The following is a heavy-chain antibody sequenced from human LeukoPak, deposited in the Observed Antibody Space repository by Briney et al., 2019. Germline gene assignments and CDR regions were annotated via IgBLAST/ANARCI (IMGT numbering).Heavy chain of an antibody. V-gene: IGHV3-66*01. J-gene: IGHJ4*02. CDR3: ARDLTYGGKRGYYFDY. Sequence: PGGSLRLSCAASRFTVSDKYMSWVRQAPGKGLEWVSVIYSDGSTYYADSVKGRFTISRDNSKNTLYLQMNGLRAEDTAVYYCARDLTYGGKRGYYFDYWGQGTLVTVSS. D-gene: IGHD4-23*01. CDR1: RFTVSDKY. CDR2: IYSDGST.